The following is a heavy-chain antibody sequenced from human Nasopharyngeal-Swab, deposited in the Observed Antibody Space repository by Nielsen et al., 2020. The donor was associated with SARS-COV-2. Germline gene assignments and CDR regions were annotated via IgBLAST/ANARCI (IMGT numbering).Heavy chain of an antibody. V-gene: IGHV3-30-3*01. J-gene: IGHJ6*03. CDR2: ISYDGSNK. D-gene: IGHD2-21*01. CDR3: AKDRNIVVVIAFYYMDV. Sequence: GGSLRLSCAASGFTFSGYAMHWVRQAQGKGLEWVAVISYDGSNKYYADSVKGRFTISRDNSKNTLYLQMNSLRAEDTAVYYCAKDRNIVVVIAFYYMDVWGKGTTVTVSS. CDR1: GFTFSGYA.